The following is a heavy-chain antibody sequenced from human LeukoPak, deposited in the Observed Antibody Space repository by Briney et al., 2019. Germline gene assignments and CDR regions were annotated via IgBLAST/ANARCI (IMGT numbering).Heavy chain of an antibody. J-gene: IGHJ4*02. V-gene: IGHV3-30-3*01. CDR1: GFTFSSYA. CDR2: ISYDGSNK. D-gene: IGHD2-2*01. CDR3: ARKLLSLYYFDY. Sequence: GRSLRLSCAASGFTFSSYAMHWVRKAPGNGQKWLAVISYDGSNKYYADSVKGRFTISRDNSKNTLYLQMNSLRAEDTAVYYCARKLLSLYYFDYWGQGTLVTVSS.